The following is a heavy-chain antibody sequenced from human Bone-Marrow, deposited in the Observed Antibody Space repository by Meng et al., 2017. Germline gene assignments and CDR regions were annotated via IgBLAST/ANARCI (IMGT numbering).Heavy chain of an antibody. CDR1: GFTFSSYG. Sequence: GGSLRLSCAASGFTFSSYGMHWVRQAPGKGLEWVAVIWYDGSNKYYADSVKGRFTISRDNSKNTLYLQMNSLRAEDTAVYYCARDTQLELAYYFDYWGQGTLVTVSS. CDR3: ARDTQLELAYYFDY. V-gene: IGHV3-30*19. D-gene: IGHD1-1*01. J-gene: IGHJ4*02. CDR2: IWYDGSNK.